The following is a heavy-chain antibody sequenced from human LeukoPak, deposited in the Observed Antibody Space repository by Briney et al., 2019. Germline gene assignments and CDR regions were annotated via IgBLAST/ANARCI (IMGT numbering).Heavy chain of an antibody. J-gene: IGHJ4*02. Sequence: SETLSLTYTLSGGSINSRNQYCRWIRQPPGKGLEWIGSIYYTGDTYYRPSLKSRVTISVDTSNNQFSLKVTSVTATDTAIYYCVGRTTVQLDYWGQGTLVTVSS. CDR2: IYYTGDT. CDR1: GGSINSRNQY. V-gene: IGHV4-39*01. CDR3: VGRTTVQLDY. D-gene: IGHD4-17*01.